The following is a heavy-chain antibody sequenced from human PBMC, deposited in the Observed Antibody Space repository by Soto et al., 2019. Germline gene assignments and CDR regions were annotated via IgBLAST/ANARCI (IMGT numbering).Heavy chain of an antibody. V-gene: IGHV3-33*01. D-gene: IGHD3-22*01. Sequence: QVQLVESGGGVVQPGRSLRLSCAASGFTFSSYGMHWVRQAPGKGLEWVAVIWYDGSNKYYADSVKGRFTISRDNSKNTLYLQMNSLRAEDTAVYYCARNTPPTIIVALDYWGQGTLVTVSS. CDR1: GFTFSSYG. J-gene: IGHJ4*02. CDR2: IWYDGSNK. CDR3: ARNTPPTIIVALDY.